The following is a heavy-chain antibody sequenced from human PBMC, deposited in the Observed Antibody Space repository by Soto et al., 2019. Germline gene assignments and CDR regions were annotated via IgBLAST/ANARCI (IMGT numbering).Heavy chain of an antibody. CDR1: GFSLSNARMG. CDR2: TFSNDEK. D-gene: IGHD6-13*01. J-gene: IGHJ5*02. V-gene: IGHV2-26*01. Sequence: VSGPTLVNPTETLTLTCTVSGFSLSNARMGVSWIRQPPGKALEWLAHTFSNDEKSYSTSLKSRLTISKDTSKSQVVLTMTNMDPVDTATYYCARGIIAAAGMGWFDPWGQGTLVTVSS. CDR3: ARGIIAAAGMGWFDP.